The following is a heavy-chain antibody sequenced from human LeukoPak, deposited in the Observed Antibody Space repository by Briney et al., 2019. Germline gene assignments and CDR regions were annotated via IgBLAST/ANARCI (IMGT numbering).Heavy chain of an antibody. J-gene: IGHJ4*02. Sequence: PGGSLRLSCAASGFTFNSHAMNWVRQAPGKGLGWVSIITGSADQKYYADSVKGRFTISRDNSKNTLYLQMNSLRAEDTAVYYCATDRIYDTTGYYRLDYWGQGALVTVSS. CDR3: ATDRIYDTTGYYRLDY. CDR1: GFTFNSHA. D-gene: IGHD3-22*01. CDR2: ITGSADQK. V-gene: IGHV3-23*01.